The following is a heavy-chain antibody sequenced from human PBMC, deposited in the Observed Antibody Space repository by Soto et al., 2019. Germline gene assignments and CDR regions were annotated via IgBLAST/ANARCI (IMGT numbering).Heavy chain of an antibody. CDR2: IRSKAYGGTT. CDR3: TRVVPYDYIWGNYPFPAFDI. J-gene: IGHJ3*02. D-gene: IGHD3-16*01. CDR1: GFTFGDYA. V-gene: IGHV3-49*03. Sequence: GGSLRLSCTASGFTFGDYAMSWFRQAPGKGLEWVGFIRSKAYGGTTEYAASVKGRFTISRDDSKSIAYLQMNSLKTEDTAVYYCTRVVPYDYIWGNYPFPAFDIWGQGTMVTVSS.